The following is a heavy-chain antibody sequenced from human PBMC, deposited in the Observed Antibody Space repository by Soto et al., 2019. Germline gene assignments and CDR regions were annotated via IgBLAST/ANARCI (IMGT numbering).Heavy chain of an antibody. J-gene: IGHJ6*02. CDR1: GFTFSSYA. CDR3: AAENVDTAMVPLPYYYYGMDV. D-gene: IGHD5-18*01. V-gene: IGHV3-23*01. Sequence: TGGSLRLSCAASGFTFSSYAMSWVRQAPGKGLEWVSAISGSGGSTYYADSVKGRFTISRDNSKNTLYLQMNSLRAEDTAVYYCAAENVDTAMVPLPYYYYGMDVWGQGTTVTVSS. CDR2: ISGSGGST.